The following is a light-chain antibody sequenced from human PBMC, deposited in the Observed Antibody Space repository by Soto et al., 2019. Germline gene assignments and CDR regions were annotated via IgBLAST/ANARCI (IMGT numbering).Light chain of an antibody. CDR1: QSVIRY. CDR2: DAS. CDR3: QHRFNWPWT. V-gene: IGKV3-11*01. J-gene: IGKJ1*01. Sequence: EIVLTQSPATLSLSPGERATLSCRASQSVIRYLAWYQQRPGQAPRLLIYDASYRATGIPARFSGSGSGTDFTLTISSLETADFAVYYGQHRFNWPWTFGQGTKVEIK.